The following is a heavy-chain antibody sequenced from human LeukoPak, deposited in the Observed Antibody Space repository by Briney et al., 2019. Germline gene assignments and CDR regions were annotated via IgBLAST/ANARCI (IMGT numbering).Heavy chain of an antibody. CDR1: GSSFTSYW. V-gene: IGHV5-51*01. J-gene: IGHJ5*02. D-gene: IGHD2-2*01. Sequence: GESLKISCQGSGSSFTSYWIGWVRQLPGKGLEWMGIIYPGDSDTRYSPSFQGQVTISADKSIRTAYLQWSSLKASDTAMYYCAREIVVVPAAMSGFDPWGQGTLVTVSS. CDR3: AREIVVVPAAMSGFDP. CDR2: IYPGDSDT.